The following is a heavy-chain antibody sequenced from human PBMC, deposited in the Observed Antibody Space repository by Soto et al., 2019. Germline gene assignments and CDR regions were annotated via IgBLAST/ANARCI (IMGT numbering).Heavy chain of an antibody. V-gene: IGHV3-7*01. CDR3: VRGTMAPGLDH. CDR2: IKGDGSEK. D-gene: IGHD3-3*01. CDR1: GFTFSSYW. J-gene: IGHJ4*02. Sequence: GGSLSLCCAASGFTFSSYWINWVRQTPGKGLEWVANIKGDGSEKYYVDSLKGRFTISRDNAKNSLYLHMNSLRAEDTAVYYCVRGTMAPGLDHWGQGTLVTVSS.